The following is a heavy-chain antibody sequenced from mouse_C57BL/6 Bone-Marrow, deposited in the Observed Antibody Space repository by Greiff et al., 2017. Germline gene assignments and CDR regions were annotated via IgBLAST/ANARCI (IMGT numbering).Heavy chain of an antibody. CDR2: INPSSGYT. J-gene: IGHJ1*03. CDR3: ARTSDGFHWDFDV. Sequence: QVQLQQSGAELARPGASVKMSCKASGYTFTSYTMHWVKQRPGQGLEWIGYINPSSGYTKYNQKFKDKATLTADKSSSTAYMQLSSLTSEDSAVYYCARTSDGFHWDFDVWGTGTTVTVSS. V-gene: IGHV1-4*01. D-gene: IGHD2-3*01. CDR1: GYTFTSYT.